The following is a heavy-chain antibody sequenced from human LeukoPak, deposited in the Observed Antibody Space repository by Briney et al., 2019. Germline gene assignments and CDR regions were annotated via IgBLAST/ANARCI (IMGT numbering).Heavy chain of an antibody. CDR3: ARGNPYYDILTVVY. J-gene: IGHJ4*02. CDR2: ISVYNGNT. V-gene: IGHV1-18*01. D-gene: IGHD3-9*01. Sequence: ASVKVSCKASGYTFTSYGITWVRQAPGQGLEWMGWISVYNGNTNYAQKLQGRVTMTTDTSTGTAYMELRSLRSDDTALYYCARGNPYYDILTVVYWGQGTLVTVSS. CDR1: GYTFTSYG.